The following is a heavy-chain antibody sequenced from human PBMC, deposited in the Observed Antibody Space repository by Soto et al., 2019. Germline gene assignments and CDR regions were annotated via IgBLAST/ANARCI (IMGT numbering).Heavy chain of an antibody. CDR3: ARGSTYYDFCSGHYTSYAYYGMDV. J-gene: IGHJ6*02. CDR2: IDTAGRA. Sequence: EVQLVESGGGLIQPGGSLRVSCAASEFTVSSNYMTWVRQAPGKGLEWVSVIDTAGRANYAESVKGRFTISRDNSKNTLYLQMNSLRVEDTAVYYCARGSTYYDFCSGHYTSYAYYGMDVWGQGTTVTVS. D-gene: IGHD3-3*01. V-gene: IGHV3-53*01. CDR1: EFTVSSNY.